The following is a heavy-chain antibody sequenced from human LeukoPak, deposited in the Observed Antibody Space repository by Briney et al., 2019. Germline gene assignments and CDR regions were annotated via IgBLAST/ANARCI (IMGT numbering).Heavy chain of an antibody. Sequence: SETLSLTCTVSGGSISSYHWSWVRQPPRKGLEYIRYILTSGSTNYNPSLKSRVSISVDTSKNQFSLKLSSVTAADTAVYYCARLRVSGSYLYYFDNWGQGTLVTVSS. CDR3: ARLRVSGSYLYYFDN. D-gene: IGHD1-26*01. CDR1: GGSISSYH. CDR2: ILTSGST. V-gene: IGHV4-4*09. J-gene: IGHJ4*02.